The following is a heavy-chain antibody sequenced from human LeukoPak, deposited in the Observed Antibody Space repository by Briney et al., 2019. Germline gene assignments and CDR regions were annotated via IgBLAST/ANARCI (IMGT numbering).Heavy chain of an antibody. CDR3: AKDRSGSPFDY. Sequence: GSLRLSCAASGFTFSSYGMHWVRQAPGKGLEWVAVISYDGSNKYYADSVKGRFTISRDNSKNTLYLQMNSLRAEDTAVYYCAKDRSGSPFDYWRQGTLVTVSS. V-gene: IGHV3-30*18. D-gene: IGHD1-26*01. J-gene: IGHJ4*02. CDR2: ISYDGSNK. CDR1: GFTFSSYG.